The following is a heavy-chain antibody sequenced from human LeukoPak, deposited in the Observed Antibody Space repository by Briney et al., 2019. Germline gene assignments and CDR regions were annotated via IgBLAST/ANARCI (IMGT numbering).Heavy chain of an antibody. D-gene: IGHD3-16*02. CDR1: GGSISSSSYY. V-gene: IGHV4-39*07. CDR3: ARDYGTYDYVWGSYRLYFDY. J-gene: IGHJ4*02. CDR2: IYYSGST. Sequence: SETLSLTCTVSGGSISSSSYYWGWIRQPPGKGLEWIGSIYYSGSTYYNPSLKSRVTISVDTSKNQFSLKLSSVTAADTAVYYCARDYGTYDYVWGSYRLYFDYWGQGTLVTVSS.